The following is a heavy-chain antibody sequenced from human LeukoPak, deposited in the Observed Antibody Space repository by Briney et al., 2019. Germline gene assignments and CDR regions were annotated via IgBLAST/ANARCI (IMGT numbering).Heavy chain of an antibody. CDR3: ASCRLNDYGDYDAFDY. CDR1: GFTFSSYG. CDR2: IWYDGSNK. D-gene: IGHD4-17*01. V-gene: IGHV3-33*01. Sequence: GGSLRLSCAASGFTFSSYGMHWVRQAPGKGLEWVAVIWYDGSNKYYADSVKGRFTISRDNSKNTLYLQMNSLRAEDTAVYYCASCRLNDYGDYDAFDYWGQGNLVTVSS. J-gene: IGHJ4*02.